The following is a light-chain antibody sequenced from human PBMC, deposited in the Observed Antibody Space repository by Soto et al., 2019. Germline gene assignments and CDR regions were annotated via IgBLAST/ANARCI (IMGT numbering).Light chain of an antibody. CDR2: DAS. Sequence: EIVLTQAPVTLSLSPGEGATLSCKASQNINTNLGWYQQKPGQAPRLLIYDASLRATGIPARFTGSGSGTDFTLTIDSLEPEDFAVYYCQKRGSWPRTWAFGQGTKVE. V-gene: IGKV3-11*01. J-gene: IGKJ1*01. CDR3: QKRGSWPRTWA. CDR1: QNINTN.